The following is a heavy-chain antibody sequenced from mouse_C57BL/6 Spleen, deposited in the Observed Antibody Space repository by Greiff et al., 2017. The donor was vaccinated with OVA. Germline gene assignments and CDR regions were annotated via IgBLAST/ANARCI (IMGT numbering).Heavy chain of an antibody. CDR3: AKKGDYDGYFDV. CDR1: GFSLTSYG. V-gene: IGHV2-5*01. Sequence: VQLQQSGPGLVQPSQSLSITCTVSGFSLTSYGVHWVRQSPGQGLEWLGVIWRGGSTDYNAAFMSRLSITKDNSKSQAFFKMNSLQADDTAIYYSAKKGDYDGYFDVWGTGTTVTVSS. D-gene: IGHD2-4*01. J-gene: IGHJ1*03. CDR2: IWRGGST.